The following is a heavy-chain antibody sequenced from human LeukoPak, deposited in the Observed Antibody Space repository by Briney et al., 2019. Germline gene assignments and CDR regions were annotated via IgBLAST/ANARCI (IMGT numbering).Heavy chain of an antibody. V-gene: IGHV3-30-3*01. D-gene: IGHD3-16*01. CDR1: GFTFSSYA. Sequence: GGSLRLSCAASGFTFSSYAMHWVRQAPGKGLEWVAVISYDGSNKYYADSVKGRFTISRDNSKNTLYLQMNSLRAEDTAVYYCARAGLNAFDIWGQGTMATVSS. CDR3: ARAGLNAFDI. J-gene: IGHJ3*02. CDR2: ISYDGSNK.